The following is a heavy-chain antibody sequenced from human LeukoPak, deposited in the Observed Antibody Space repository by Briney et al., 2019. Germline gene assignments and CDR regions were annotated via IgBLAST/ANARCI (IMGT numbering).Heavy chain of an antibody. Sequence: GESLQISCQGSGYNFTNYWIGWVRQMPGKGLEWMGIIYPGDSDTRYSPSFQGQVTISADKSIRTAYLQWNSLKASDTAIYYCARSSVEVAAQIDYWGQGALDTVSS. CDR2: IYPGDSDT. CDR1: GYNFTNYW. CDR3: ARSSVEVAAQIDY. V-gene: IGHV5-51*01. D-gene: IGHD2-15*01. J-gene: IGHJ4*02.